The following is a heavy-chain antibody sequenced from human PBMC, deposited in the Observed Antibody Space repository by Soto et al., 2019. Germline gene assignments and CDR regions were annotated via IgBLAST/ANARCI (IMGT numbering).Heavy chain of an antibody. J-gene: IGHJ4*02. D-gene: IGHD4-17*01. CDR2: IYFSGRT. V-gene: IGHV4-28*03. CDR3: AGGEGDNYGLIGIRDY. Sequence: QVQLQESGPGLVKPSDTLSLTCAVSGYSIISTNWWGWIRQPPGKGLEWIGYIYFSGRTYYNPSLRSRVNMAXXPXKXXFSPEMTSVAAVDAAVYYCAGGEGDNYGLIGIRDYWGQGTLVTVSS. CDR1: GYSIISTNW.